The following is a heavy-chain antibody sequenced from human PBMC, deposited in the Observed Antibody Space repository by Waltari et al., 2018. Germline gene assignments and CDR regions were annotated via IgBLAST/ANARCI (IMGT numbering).Heavy chain of an antibody. CDR3: AKDSVAGSPFDY. V-gene: IGHV3-23*04. CDR2: ISGSGGST. J-gene: IGHJ4*02. CDR1: GFTFRSYA. D-gene: IGHD6-19*01. Sequence: EVQLVESGGGLVQPGGSLRLYCAASGFTFRSYAMSWVGQAPGKGLEWVSAISGSGGSTYYADSVKGRFTISRDNSKNTLYLQMNSLRAEDTAVYYCAKDSVAGSPFDYWGQGTLVTVSS.